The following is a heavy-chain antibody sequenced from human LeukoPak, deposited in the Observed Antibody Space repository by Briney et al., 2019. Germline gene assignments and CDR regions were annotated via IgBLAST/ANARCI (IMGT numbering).Heavy chain of an antibody. CDR3: ANPPTVTSFHY. D-gene: IGHD4-11*01. Sequence: GGSLRLSCGASGFTFSSYEMHWVRQAPGKGLEWVSYISSSGSTIYYADSVKGRFTISRDNSKNMLYLQMNSLRAEDTAIYYCANPPTVTSFHYWGQGTLVTVSS. V-gene: IGHV3-48*03. CDR2: ISSSGSTI. CDR1: GFTFSSYE. J-gene: IGHJ4*02.